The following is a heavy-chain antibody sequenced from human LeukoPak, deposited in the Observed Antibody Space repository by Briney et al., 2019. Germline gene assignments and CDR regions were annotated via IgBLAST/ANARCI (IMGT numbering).Heavy chain of an antibody. J-gene: IGHJ3*02. V-gene: IGHV4-34*01. D-gene: IGHD1-20*01. CDR3: VQYNWEDAFDI. CDR1: GGSFSGYY. CDR2: INHSGST. Sequence: SETLSLTCAVYGGSFSGYYWSWIRQPPGKGLEWIGEINHSGSTNYNPSLKSRVTISVDTSKNQFSLKLSSVTAADTAVYYCVQYNWEDAFDIWGQGTMVTVSS.